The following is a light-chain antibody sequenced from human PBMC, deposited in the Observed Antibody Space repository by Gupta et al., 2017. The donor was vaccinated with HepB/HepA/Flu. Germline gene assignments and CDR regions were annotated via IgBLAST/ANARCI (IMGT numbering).Light chain of an antibody. V-gene: IGKV1-39*01. CDR3: QQRDSTPRT. J-gene: IGKJ1*01. Sequence: IQMTQSPSSLSASVGDRVTITCRASQSISSYLNWYQQKPGKAPKLLIYAASRVQSGVPSRFSGSGSGTDFTLTISRRQPEDFANYYCQQRDSTPRTFGQGTKVEIK. CDR2: AAS. CDR1: QSISSY.